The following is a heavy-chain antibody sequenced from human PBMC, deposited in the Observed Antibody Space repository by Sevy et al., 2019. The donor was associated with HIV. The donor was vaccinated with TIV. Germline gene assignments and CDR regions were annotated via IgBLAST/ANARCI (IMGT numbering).Heavy chain of an antibody. CDR3: ARVGIFEGSESHFRFIDY. CDR1: GFTFSTYW. V-gene: IGHV3-7*01. D-gene: IGHD3-10*01. J-gene: IGHJ4*02. CDR2: INQDGSKK. Sequence: GGSLRLSCAASGFTFSTYWMTWVRQAPGKGLEWVANINQDGSKKNYVNSMKGRFTISRDNAKNSLYVQMNSLRAVDTAVYYCARVGIFEGSESHFRFIDYWGQGILVTVSS.